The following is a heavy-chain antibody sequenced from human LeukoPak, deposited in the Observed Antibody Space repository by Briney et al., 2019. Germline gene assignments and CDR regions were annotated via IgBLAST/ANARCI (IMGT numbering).Heavy chain of an antibody. CDR2: INPNSGGT. CDR3: ARFGTIFGAPDY. J-gene: IGHJ4*02. CDR1: GYTFTSYD. Sequence: ASVKVSCKASGYTFTSYDINWVRQAPGQGLEWMGWINPNSGGTNYAQKFQGRVTMTRDTSISTAYMELSRLRSDDTAVYYCARFGTIFGAPDYWGQGTLVTVSS. D-gene: IGHD3-3*01. V-gene: IGHV1-2*02.